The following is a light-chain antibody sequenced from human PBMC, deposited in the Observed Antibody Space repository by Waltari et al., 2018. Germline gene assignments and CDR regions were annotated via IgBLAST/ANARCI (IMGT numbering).Light chain of an antibody. CDR3: LVWHSTIDHQGV. J-gene: IGLJ2*01. Sequence: SYVVTQSPSVSVAPGETARITCGGDDTGSKSVPGYQQRPGQAPVLVISYDSDRPSGIPERFSGSNSGNTATLTISWVEAEDEADYYCLVWHSTIDHQGVFGGGTKLTVL. CDR1: DTGSKS. CDR2: YDS. V-gene: IGLV3-21*04.